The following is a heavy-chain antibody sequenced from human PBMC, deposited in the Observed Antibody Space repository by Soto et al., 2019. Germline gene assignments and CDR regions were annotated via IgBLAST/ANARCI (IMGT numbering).Heavy chain of an antibody. J-gene: IGHJ6*02. V-gene: IGHV3-30*18. CDR1: GFTFSSYG. CDR2: ISYDGSNK. Sequence: TGGSLRLSCAASGFTFSSYGMHWVRQAPGKGLEWVAVISYDGSNKYYADSVKGRFTISRDNSKNTLYLQMNSLRAEDTAVYYCAKDQSEDIVVVPAAMDVWGQGTTVTVSS. CDR3: AKDQSEDIVVVPAAMDV. D-gene: IGHD2-2*01.